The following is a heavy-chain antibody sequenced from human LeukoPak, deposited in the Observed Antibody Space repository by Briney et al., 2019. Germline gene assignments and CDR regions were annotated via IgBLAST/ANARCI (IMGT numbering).Heavy chain of an antibody. CDR1: GFTFDDYA. CDR2: ISWNSGSI. Sequence: PGGSLRLSCAASGFTFDDYAMHWVRQAPGKGLEWVSGISWNSGSIGYADSVKGRFTISRDNAKNSLYLQMNSLRAEDTALHYCAKAPYGDYDVDWFDPWGQGTLVTVSS. J-gene: IGHJ5*02. D-gene: IGHD4-17*01. V-gene: IGHV3-9*01. CDR3: AKAPYGDYDVDWFDP.